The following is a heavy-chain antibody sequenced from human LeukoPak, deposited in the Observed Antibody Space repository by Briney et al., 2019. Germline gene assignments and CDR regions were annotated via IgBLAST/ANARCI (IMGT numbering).Heavy chain of an antibody. CDR2: IYYTGST. Sequence: SETLSLTCTVSGGSISSYYWSWIRQPPGKGLECIGYIYYTGSTNYNPSLKSRVTISVDTSKNQFSLKLSSVTAADTAVYYCARFRTGDAFDIWGRGTMVTVSS. CDR1: GGSISSYY. J-gene: IGHJ3*02. D-gene: IGHD7-27*01. V-gene: IGHV4-59*08. CDR3: ARFRTGDAFDI.